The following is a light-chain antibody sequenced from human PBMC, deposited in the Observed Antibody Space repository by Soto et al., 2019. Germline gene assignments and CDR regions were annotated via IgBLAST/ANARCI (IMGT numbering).Light chain of an antibody. CDR2: GAS. J-gene: IGKJ5*01. V-gene: IGKV3-20*01. CDR3: QQYGSSPPIT. Sequence: EMVLTQSPGTLSVLPRERATLSCRPSQSVSNNYLAWYQQKPGQATSLIIYGASSRATGIPDRFSGSGSGTEFTLTISRLEPEDFAAYYCQQYGSSPPITFGQGTRLEIK. CDR1: QSVSNNY.